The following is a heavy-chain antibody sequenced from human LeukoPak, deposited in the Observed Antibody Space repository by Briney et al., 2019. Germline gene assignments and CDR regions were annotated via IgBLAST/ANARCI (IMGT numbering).Heavy chain of an antibody. J-gene: IGHJ4*02. D-gene: IGHD5-18*01. CDR2: ISYDGSNK. CDR3: AKEKWPGYSYGPFDY. Sequence: PGRSLRLSCAASGFTFSSYGMHWVRQAPGKGLEWVAVISYDGSNKYYADSVKGRFTISRGNSKNTLYLQMNSLRAEDTAVYYCAKEKWPGYSYGPFDYWGQGTLVTVSS. CDR1: GFTFSSYG. V-gene: IGHV3-30*18.